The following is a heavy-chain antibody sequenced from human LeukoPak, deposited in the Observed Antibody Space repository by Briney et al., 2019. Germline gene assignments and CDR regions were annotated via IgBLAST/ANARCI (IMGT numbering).Heavy chain of an antibody. CDR1: GYTFTSYG. CDR2: ISAYNGNT. Sequence: GASVKVSCKASGYTFTSYGISWVRQAPGQGLEWMGWISAYNGNTNYAQKLQDRVTMTTDTSTSTAYMELRSLRSDDTAVYYCASSRAAWLLFDYWGQGTLVTVSS. V-gene: IGHV1-18*01. J-gene: IGHJ4*02. D-gene: IGHD3-3*01. CDR3: ASSRAAWLLFDY.